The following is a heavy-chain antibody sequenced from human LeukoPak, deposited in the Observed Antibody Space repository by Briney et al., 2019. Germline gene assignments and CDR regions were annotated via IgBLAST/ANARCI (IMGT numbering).Heavy chain of an antibody. J-gene: IGHJ5*02. CDR3: ARHEYSGSYYGLSWFDP. V-gene: IGHV4-34*01. Sequence: PSETLSLTCAVYGGPFSGYYWSWIRQPPGKGLEWIASIYYSGSTYYNPSLKSRVTISVDTSKNQLSLKLSSLTAADTAVYYCARHEYSGSYYGLSWFDPWGQGTLVTVSS. CDR1: GGPFSGYY. D-gene: IGHD1-26*01. CDR2: IYYSGST.